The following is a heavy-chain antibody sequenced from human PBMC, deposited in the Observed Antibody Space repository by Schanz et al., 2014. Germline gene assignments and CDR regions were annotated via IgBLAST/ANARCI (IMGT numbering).Heavy chain of an antibody. D-gene: IGHD3-10*01. CDR1: GFTFSTYAM. CDR2: IYHSGST. Sequence: QVQLVESGGGVVQPGRSLRLSCAASGFTFSTYAMSWVRQPPGKGLEWIGEIYHSGSTYYNPSFKSRVTTSVDTSKNQFSLKLSSVTAADTAVYYCARGLRPFAELSAYWGQGTLVTVSS. V-gene: IGHV4-4*02. CDR3: ARGLRPFAELSAY. J-gene: IGHJ4*02.